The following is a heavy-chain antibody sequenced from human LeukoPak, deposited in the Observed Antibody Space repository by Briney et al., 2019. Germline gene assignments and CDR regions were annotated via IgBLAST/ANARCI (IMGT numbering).Heavy chain of an antibody. CDR2: IYYSGST. CDR1: CGSISSSSYY. Sequence: PSETLSLTCTVSCGSISSSSYYWGWIRQPPGEGLEWIGSIYYSGSTYYNPSLKSRVTISVDTSKNQFSLKLSSVTAADTAVYYCAGQKVGATYFDYWGQGTLVTVSS. V-gene: IGHV4-39*01. CDR3: AGQKVGATYFDY. J-gene: IGHJ4*02. D-gene: IGHD1-26*01.